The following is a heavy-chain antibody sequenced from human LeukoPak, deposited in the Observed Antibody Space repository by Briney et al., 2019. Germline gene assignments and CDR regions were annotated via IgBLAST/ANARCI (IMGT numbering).Heavy chain of an antibody. Sequence: GSLRLSCAASGFTFSNHVMIWVRQAPGKGLEWVSGITASGDSTYYADSVDGRFTMSRDNSKNTVYLQMNSLRVDDTGVYYCARRDIVVVVSASDYWGQGTLVTVSS. D-gene: IGHD2-15*01. CDR2: ITASGDST. CDR3: ARRDIVVVVSASDY. CDR1: GFTFSNHV. V-gene: IGHV3-23*01. J-gene: IGHJ4*02.